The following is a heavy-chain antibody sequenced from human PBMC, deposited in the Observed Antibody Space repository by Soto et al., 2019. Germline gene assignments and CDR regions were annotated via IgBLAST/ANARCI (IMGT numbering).Heavy chain of an antibody. CDR3: AKDGITMIVVVYYFDY. J-gene: IGHJ4*02. V-gene: IGHV3-23*01. CDR2: ISGSGGST. D-gene: IGHD3-22*01. CDR1: GFTFSSYA. Sequence: GGSLRLSCAASGFTFSSYAMSWVRQAPGKGLEWVSAISGSGGSTYYADSVKGQFTISRDNSKNTLYLQMNSLRAEDTAVYYCAKDGITMIVVVYYFDYWGQGTLVTVSS.